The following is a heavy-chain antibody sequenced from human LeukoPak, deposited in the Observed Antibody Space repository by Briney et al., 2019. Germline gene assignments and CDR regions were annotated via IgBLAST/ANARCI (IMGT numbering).Heavy chain of an antibody. V-gene: IGHV4-59*01. CDR2: IYYSGST. CDR1: GGSIRSNY. D-gene: IGHD1-14*01. J-gene: IGHJ4*02. Sequence: SETLSLTCTVSGGSIRSNYWSWIRQPPGKELEGIGYIYYSGSTNYNPSLKSRVTISVDTSKNQFSLKLSSVTAADTAVYYCARGTGAIDYWGQGTLVTVSS. CDR3: ARGTGAIDY.